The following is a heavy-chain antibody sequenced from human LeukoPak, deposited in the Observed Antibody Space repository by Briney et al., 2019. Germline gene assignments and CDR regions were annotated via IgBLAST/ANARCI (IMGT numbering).Heavy chain of an antibody. J-gene: IGHJ4*02. Sequence: PSETLCLTCVVSGYSINSGYHWGWIRPTPGKGLEGIETMYHSGNNNYNESLKSRFTVSGDNAKNKFSLKLDSVTAADTTVFYCARLLVSVSSSGVWGQGILVTVSS. D-gene: IGHD5/OR15-5a*01. CDR2: MYHSGNN. CDR3: ARLLVSVSSSGV. V-gene: IGHV4-38-2*01. CDR1: GYSINSGYH.